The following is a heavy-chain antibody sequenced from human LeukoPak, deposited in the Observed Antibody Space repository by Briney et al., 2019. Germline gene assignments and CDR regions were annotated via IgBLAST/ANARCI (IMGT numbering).Heavy chain of an antibody. D-gene: IGHD4-17*01. V-gene: IGHV3-43*02. J-gene: IGHJ5*02. CDR1: GFTFDDYA. CDR2: ISGDDDST. Sequence: PGGSLRLSCAASGFTFDDYAMHWVRQAPGKGLEWVSLISGDDDSTYYADSVKGRFTISRDNSKDSLYLQMNSLRTEDTALYYCAKDLGPSGAAWFDPWGQGTLVTVSS. CDR3: AKDLGPSGAAWFDP.